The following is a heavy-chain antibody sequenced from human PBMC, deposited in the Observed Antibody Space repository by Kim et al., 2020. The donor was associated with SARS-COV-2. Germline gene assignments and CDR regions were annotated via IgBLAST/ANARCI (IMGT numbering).Heavy chain of an antibody. D-gene: IGHD4-4*01. CDR3: ARDMNPTVYDY. V-gene: IGHV1-3*01. Sequence: KTKYPQRFQGRYTITRDTSANTAYMDLRSLTFEDTAIYYCARDMNPTVYDYWGQGTLVTVSS. J-gene: IGHJ4*02. CDR2: KT.